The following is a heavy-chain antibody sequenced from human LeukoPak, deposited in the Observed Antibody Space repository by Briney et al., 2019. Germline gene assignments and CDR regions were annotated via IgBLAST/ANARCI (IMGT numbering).Heavy chain of an antibody. CDR2: IYPGDSDT. CDR1: GYSFTSYW. Sequence: GGALKISFKGSGYSFTSYWIGWVRQRPGKGLGWMGIIYPGDSDTRYSPSFQGQVTISADKSISTAYLQWSSLKASDTAMYYCARHSQSPQKYLDYFDYWGQGTLVTVSS. CDR3: ARHSQSPQKYLDYFDY. J-gene: IGHJ4*02. V-gene: IGHV5-51*01. D-gene: IGHD2-2*01.